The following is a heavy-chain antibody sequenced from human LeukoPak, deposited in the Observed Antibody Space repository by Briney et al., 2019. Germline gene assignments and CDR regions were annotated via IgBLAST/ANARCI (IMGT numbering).Heavy chain of an antibody. J-gene: IGHJ4*02. CDR1: GFTFNNCA. CDR3: AKGFDY. Sequence: GGSLRLSCAASGFTFNNCAMSWVRQPPGKGLEWVSAVTDDGTTTYYADSVKGRFTISRDNSKNTLYLQMNSLRAEDTAVYYCAKGFDYWGQGTLVTVSS. V-gene: IGHV3-23*01. CDR2: VTDDGTTT.